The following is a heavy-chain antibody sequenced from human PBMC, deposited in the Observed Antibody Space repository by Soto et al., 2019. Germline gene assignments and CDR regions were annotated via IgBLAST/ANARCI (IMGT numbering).Heavy chain of an antibody. J-gene: IGHJ4*02. Sequence: SETLSLTCAVSGVSISSGNWWTWVRQTPQRGLEYIGEIFHEGTANYYPSFERRVAISVDTSKNQFSLKLTSVTAADTAIYFCARLVYDTRLNYMYFDFWGQGALVTVSS. D-gene: IGHD3-10*01. CDR2: IFHEGTA. CDR1: GVSISSGNW. CDR3: ARLVYDTRLNYMYFDF. V-gene: IGHV4-4*02.